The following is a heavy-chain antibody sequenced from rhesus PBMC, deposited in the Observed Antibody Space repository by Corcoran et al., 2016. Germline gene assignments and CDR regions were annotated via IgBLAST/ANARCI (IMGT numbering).Heavy chain of an antibody. J-gene: IGHJ4*01. CDR2: STYIGSP. CDR3: ARDRDITMIVVPYDC. D-gene: IGHD3-28*01. CDR1: GGSISSGYYY. Sequence: QVQLQESGPGLVKPSETLSLTGAVSGGSISSGYYYWSWIRQPPGKGLEWIGNSTYIGSPGQNPSLKRQGTMSSDPAKNQFTLKLSFVAAADPAVYYCARDRDITMIVVPYDCWGQGVLVTVSS. V-gene: IGHV4-122*02.